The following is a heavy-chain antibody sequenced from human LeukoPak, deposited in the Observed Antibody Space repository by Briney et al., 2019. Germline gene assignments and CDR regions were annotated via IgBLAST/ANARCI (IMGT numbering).Heavy chain of an antibody. J-gene: IGHJ3*02. CDR1: GYTFTSFY. Sequence: ASVKVSCKASGYTFTSFYMHWVRLAPGQGLDWMGIINPSGGRTSYAQKFQDRVTVTRDTSTSTLYMELRSLRSEDTAVYYCARGGVAASGASDIWGQGTMVTVSS. V-gene: IGHV1-46*01. D-gene: IGHD6-13*01. CDR2: INPSGGRT. CDR3: ARGGVAASGASDI.